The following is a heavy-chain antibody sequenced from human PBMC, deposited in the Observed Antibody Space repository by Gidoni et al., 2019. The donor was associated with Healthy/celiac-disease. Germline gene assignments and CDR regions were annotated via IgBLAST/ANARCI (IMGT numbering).Heavy chain of an antibody. Sequence: QVHLQDSGPGLVRPSETLSLTSTVSVGSVSSGSYYWSWIRQPPGKGLEWIGYIYYSGSTNYNPSLKSRVTISVDTSKNQFSLKLSSVTAADTAVYYCARGRGTSRRMDVWGQGTTVTVSS. CDR3: ARGRGTSRRMDV. J-gene: IGHJ6*02. V-gene: IGHV4-61*01. D-gene: IGHD2-2*01. CDR2: IYYSGST. CDR1: VGSVSSGSYY.